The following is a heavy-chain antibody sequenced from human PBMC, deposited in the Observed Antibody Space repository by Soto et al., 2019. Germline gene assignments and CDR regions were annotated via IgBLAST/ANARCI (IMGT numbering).Heavy chain of an antibody. CDR3: ARGPKAMIVGNWFDP. V-gene: IGHV4-30-4*01. Sequence: SETLSLTCTVSGGSISSGDYYWSWIRQPPGKGLEWIGYIYYSGSTYYNPSLKSRVTISVDTSKNQFSLKLSSVTAADTAVYYCARGPKAMIVGNWFDPWGQGTLVTVSS. CDR2: IYYSGST. CDR1: GGSISSGDYY. J-gene: IGHJ5*02. D-gene: IGHD3-22*01.